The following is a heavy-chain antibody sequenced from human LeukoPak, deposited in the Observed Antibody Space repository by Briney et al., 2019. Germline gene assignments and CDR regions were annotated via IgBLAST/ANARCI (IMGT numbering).Heavy chain of an antibody. CDR2: INPNSGGT. CDR1: GYTFTGYY. Sequence: ASVKVSCKASGYTFTGYYMHWVRQAPGQGLEWMGWINPNSGGTNYAQKFQGRVTMTRDTSTSTAYMELSRLRSDDTAVYYCARDITIFGVVAYYGMDVWGQGTTVTVSS. V-gene: IGHV1-2*02. J-gene: IGHJ6*02. CDR3: ARDITIFGVVAYYGMDV. D-gene: IGHD3-3*01.